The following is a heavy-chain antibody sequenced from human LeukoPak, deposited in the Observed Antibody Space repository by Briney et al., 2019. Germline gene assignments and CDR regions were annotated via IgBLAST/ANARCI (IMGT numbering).Heavy chain of an antibody. V-gene: IGHV3-33*01. Sequence: GGSLRLSCAASGFTFSSYVMHWVRQAPGKGLEWVAVIWHGGSNENCADSVKGRFTISRDNSKNTLYLQMTSLRAEDTAVYYCARDLGLSPFDYWGQGTLVTVSS. CDR3: ARDLGLSPFDY. CDR1: GFTFSSYV. J-gene: IGHJ4*02. D-gene: IGHD7-27*01. CDR2: IWHGGSNE.